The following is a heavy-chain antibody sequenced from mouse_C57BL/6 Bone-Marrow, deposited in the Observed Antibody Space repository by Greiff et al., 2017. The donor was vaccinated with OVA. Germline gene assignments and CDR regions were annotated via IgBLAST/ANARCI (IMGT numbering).Heavy chain of an antibody. V-gene: IGHV1-64*01. J-gene: IGHJ4*01. CDR3: ARWLLPYYAMDY. Sequence: QQPGAELVKPGASVKLSCKASGYTFTSYWMHWVKQRPGQGLEWIGMIHPNSGSTNYNEKFKSKATLTVDKSSSTAYMQLSSLTSEDSAVYYCARWLLPYYAMDYWGQGTSVTVSS. D-gene: IGHD2-3*01. CDR2: IHPNSGST. CDR1: GYTFTSYW.